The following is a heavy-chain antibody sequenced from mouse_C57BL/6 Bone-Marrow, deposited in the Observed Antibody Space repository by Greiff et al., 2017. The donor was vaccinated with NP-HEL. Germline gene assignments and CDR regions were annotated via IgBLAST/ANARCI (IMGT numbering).Heavy chain of an antibody. J-gene: IGHJ1*03. V-gene: IGHV1-72*01. CDR1: GYTFTSYW. D-gene: IGHD1-1*01. CDR2: IDPNSGGT. CDR3: ARYYYGSRGWYFDV. Sequence: QVQLQQSGADLVKPGASVKLSCKASGYTFTSYWMHWVKQRPGRGLEWIGRIDPNSGGTKFNEKFKTKATLTVDKPSITAYMQLSSLTSEDSAVYYCARYYYGSRGWYFDVWGTGTTVTVSS.